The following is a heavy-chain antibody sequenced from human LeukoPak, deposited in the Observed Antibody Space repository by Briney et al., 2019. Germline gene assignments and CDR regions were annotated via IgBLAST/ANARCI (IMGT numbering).Heavy chain of an antibody. CDR3: AALVRGPRSFDP. Sequence: PGGSLRLSCAASGFTFSNYVMSWVRQAAGKGLESVSCINTSGGSACYADSVKGRFTISRDNSKNTLYLQMNSLRVEDKAVYYCAALVRGPRSFDPWGQGTLLTVSS. V-gene: IGHV3-23*01. CDR1: GFTFSNYV. J-gene: IGHJ5*02. CDR2: INTSGGSA. D-gene: IGHD3-10*02.